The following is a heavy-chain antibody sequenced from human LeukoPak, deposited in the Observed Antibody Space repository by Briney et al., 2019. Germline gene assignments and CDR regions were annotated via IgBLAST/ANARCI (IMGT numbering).Heavy chain of an antibody. Sequence: ASVKVSCKASGGTFSSYAISWVRQAPGQGLEWMGGIIPIFGTANYAQKFQGRVTITADKSTSTAYMELSSLRSEDTAVYYCARADQLGATTTEFDYWGQGTLVTVSS. J-gene: IGHJ4*02. D-gene: IGHD1-26*01. CDR3: ARADQLGATTTEFDY. CDR2: IIPIFGTA. V-gene: IGHV1-69*06. CDR1: GGTFSSYA.